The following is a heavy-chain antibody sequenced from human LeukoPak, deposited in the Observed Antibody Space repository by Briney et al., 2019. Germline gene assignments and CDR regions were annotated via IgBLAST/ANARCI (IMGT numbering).Heavy chain of an antibody. V-gene: IGHV1-2*02. Sequence: GASVKVSCKASGYTFTGYYMHWVRQAPGQGLEWMGWINPNSGGTKYAQKFQGRLTVPRDTSISIANMELSSLRSDDTAVYYCARSGFGSGTVYFYMDVWGRGTTVTVSS. J-gene: IGHJ6*03. CDR3: ARSGFGSGTVYFYMDV. CDR1: GYTFTGYY. CDR2: INPNSGGT. D-gene: IGHD3-10*01.